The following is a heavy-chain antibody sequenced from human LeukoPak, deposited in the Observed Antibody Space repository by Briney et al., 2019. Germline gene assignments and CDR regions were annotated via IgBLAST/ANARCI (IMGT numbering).Heavy chain of an antibody. CDR3: ARGDIVVVPAAIQDY. D-gene: IGHD2-2*01. J-gene: IGHJ4*02. V-gene: IGHV1-2*02. CDR1: GYTFTDYY. Sequence: GASVKVSCKASGYTFTDYYMHWIRQAPGQGLQWMGWINHNTGGTNYAQKFQGRVTMTRDTSISTAYMELSRLRSDDTAVYYCARGDIVVVPAAIQDYWGQGTLVTVSS. CDR2: INHNTGGT.